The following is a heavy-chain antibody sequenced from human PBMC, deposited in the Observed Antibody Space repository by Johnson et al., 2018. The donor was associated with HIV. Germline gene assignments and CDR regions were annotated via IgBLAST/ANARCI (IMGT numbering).Heavy chain of an antibody. D-gene: IGHD6-13*01. J-gene: IGHJ3*02. CDR2: ISYDGSNK. CDR3: AKDTPWAAAGRGDFDI. Sequence: VQLVESGGGVVQPGRSLRLSCAASGFTFSSYGMHWVRQAPGKGLEWVAVISYDGSNKYYADSVKGRFTISRDNSKNTLYLQMNSLRAEDTAVYYCAKDTPWAAAGRGDFDIWGQGTMVTVSS. V-gene: IGHV3-30*18. CDR1: GFTFSSYG.